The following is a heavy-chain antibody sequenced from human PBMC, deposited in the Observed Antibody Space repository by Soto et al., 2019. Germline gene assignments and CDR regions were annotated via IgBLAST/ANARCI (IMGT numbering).Heavy chain of an antibody. D-gene: IGHD6-13*01. CDR2: IYYTGIT. CDR3: AGGTSSWFDY. J-gene: IGHJ4*02. V-gene: IGHV4-31*03. CDR1: GGSISRDDYY. Sequence: QVQLQESGPGLVKPSQTLSLTCTVSGGSISRDDYYWTWIRQHPGKGLEWIGYIYYTGITHYTPSLQCRVTISIDTSNNQFSLTVNSVTAADTAVYYCAGGTSSWFDYWGQGTRVTVSS.